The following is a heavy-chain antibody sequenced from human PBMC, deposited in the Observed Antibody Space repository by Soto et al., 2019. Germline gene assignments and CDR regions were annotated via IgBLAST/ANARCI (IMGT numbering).Heavy chain of an antibody. Sequence: SVKVSCKASGGTFSSYAISGVRQAPGQGLEWMGGIIPIFGTANYAQKFQGRVTITADKSTSTAYMELSSLGSEDTAVYYCARGTMAAYYYYGMDVWGQGTTVTVSS. CDR2: IIPIFGTA. V-gene: IGHV1-69*06. D-gene: IGHD3-10*01. CDR1: GGTFSSYA. J-gene: IGHJ6*02. CDR3: ARGTMAAYYYYGMDV.